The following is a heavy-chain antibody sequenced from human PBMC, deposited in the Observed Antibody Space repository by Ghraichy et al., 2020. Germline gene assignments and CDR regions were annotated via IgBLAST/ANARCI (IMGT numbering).Heavy chain of an antibody. CDR3: AKERDTSGYYSFRGDYYGMDV. Sequence: GGSLRHSCAASGFTFSRYGMHWVRQAPGKGLEWVAVISYDGSNRYQADSVKGRCTISRDNSKNMVYLQMNSLRPEDTAVYYCAKERDTSGYYSFRGDYYGMDVWGQGTTVTVSS. J-gene: IGHJ6*02. CDR2: ISYDGSNR. V-gene: IGHV3-30*18. D-gene: IGHD3-22*01. CDR1: GFTFSRYG.